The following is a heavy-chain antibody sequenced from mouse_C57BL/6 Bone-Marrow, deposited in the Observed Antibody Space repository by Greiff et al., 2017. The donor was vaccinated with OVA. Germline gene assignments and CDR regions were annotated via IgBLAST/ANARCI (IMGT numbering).Heavy chain of an antibody. V-gene: IGHV5-9-1*02. CDR3: TRLLDAMDY. J-gene: IGHJ4*01. D-gene: IGHD2-1*01. CDR2: ISSGGDYI. Sequence: EVQVVESGEGLVKPGGSLKLSCAASGFTFSSYAMSWVRQTPEKRLEWVAYISSGGDYIYYADTVKGRFTISRDNARNTLYLQMSSLKSGDTALYYCTRLLDAMDYWGQGTSVTVSS. CDR1: GFTFSSYA.